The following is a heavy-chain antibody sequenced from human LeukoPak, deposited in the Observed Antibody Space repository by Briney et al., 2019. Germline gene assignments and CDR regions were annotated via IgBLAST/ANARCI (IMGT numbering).Heavy chain of an antibody. CDR1: GYTFTGYY. Sequence: ASVKVSCKASGYTFTGYYIHWVRQAPGQGLEWMGWINPHSGGTNYAQKFQGRVTMTRDTSISTAYMELSRLRSDDTAVYYCARGRMIPGYSSSWYLNYWGQGTLVTVSS. V-gene: IGHV1-2*02. CDR2: INPHSGGT. J-gene: IGHJ4*02. D-gene: IGHD6-13*01. CDR3: ARGRMIPGYSSSWYLNY.